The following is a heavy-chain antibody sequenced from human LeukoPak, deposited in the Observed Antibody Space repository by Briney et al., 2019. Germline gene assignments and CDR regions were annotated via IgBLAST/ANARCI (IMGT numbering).Heavy chain of an antibody. CDR2: ISAYNGDT. CDR3: VRDEDYGIYVNFDF. V-gene: IGHV1-18*01. J-gene: IGHJ4*02. CDR1: GYTFTSYG. Sequence: ASVKVSCKASGYTFTSYGINWVRQAPGQGLEWMGWISAYNGDTNYAQNLQGRVTMTTDTSTSTAYMELRSLRSDDTAVYYCVRDEDYGIYVNFDFWGQGTLVTVSS. D-gene: IGHD4-17*01.